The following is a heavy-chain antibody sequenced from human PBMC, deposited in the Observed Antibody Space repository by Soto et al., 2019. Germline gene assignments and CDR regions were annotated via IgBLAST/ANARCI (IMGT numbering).Heavy chain of an antibody. J-gene: IGHJ3*02. Sequence: QTLSLTCAISGDSVSINSAACNWIRQSPSRGLEWLGRTYYRFKWYNDYAVSVKSRITINPDTSKNQFSLQLNSVTPEDTAVYYCARDKRGSSWSGDAFDIWGQGTMVTVSS. V-gene: IGHV6-1*01. CDR3: ARDKRGSSWSGDAFDI. CDR2: TYYRFKWYN. CDR1: GDSVSINSAA. D-gene: IGHD6-13*01.